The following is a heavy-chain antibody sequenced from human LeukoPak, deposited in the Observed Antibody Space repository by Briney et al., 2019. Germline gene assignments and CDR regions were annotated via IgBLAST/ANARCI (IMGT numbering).Heavy chain of an antibody. CDR3: ARVPRRTTGPYYFDY. J-gene: IGHJ4*02. CDR2: IIPILGIA. V-gene: IGHV1-69*04. CDR1: GGTFSSYA. Sequence: ASVKVSCKASGGTFSSYAISWVRQAPGQGLEWMGRIIPILGIANYAQKFQGRVTITADKSTSTAYMELSSLRSEDTAVYYCARVPRRTTGPYYFDYWGQGTLVTVSS. D-gene: IGHD1-1*01.